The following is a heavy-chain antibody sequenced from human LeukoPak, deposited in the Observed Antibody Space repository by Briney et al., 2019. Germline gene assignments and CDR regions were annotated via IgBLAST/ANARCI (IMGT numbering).Heavy chain of an antibody. Sequence: PGGSLRLSCAASVFTFSSNWMHWVRQAPGKGLLWVSRINTDGSTTTYADSVKGLFTISRDNAENTLYLLMNSLRAEDTAVYYCARDTSYTFDYWGQGTLVTVSS. CDR3: ARDTSYTFDY. V-gene: IGHV3-74*01. CDR1: VFTFSSNW. J-gene: IGHJ4*02. D-gene: IGHD3-16*01. CDR2: INTDGSTT.